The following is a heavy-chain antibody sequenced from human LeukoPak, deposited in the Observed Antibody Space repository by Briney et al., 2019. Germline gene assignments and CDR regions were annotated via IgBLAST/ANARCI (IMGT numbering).Heavy chain of an antibody. J-gene: IGHJ6*02. V-gene: IGHV1-69*13. CDR3: ARDTGVVPFDGMDV. CDR1: GGTFSSYA. CDR2: IIPIFGTA. Sequence: ASVKVSCTASGGTFSSYAISWVRQAPGQGLEWMGGIIPIFGTANYAQKFQGRVTITADESTSTAYMELSSLRSEDTAVYYCARDTGVVPFDGMDVWGQGTTVTVSS. D-gene: IGHD3-3*01.